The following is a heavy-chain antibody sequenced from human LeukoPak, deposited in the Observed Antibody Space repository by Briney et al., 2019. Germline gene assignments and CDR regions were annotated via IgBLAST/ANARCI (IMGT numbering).Heavy chain of an antibody. CDR1: AFTFSSYG. Sequence: PGGSLRLSCAASAFTFSSYGMHWVRQAPGKGLDWVALISYDGINKYYADSVKGRFTISRDNSKNTLYLHMNSLRAEDTAVYYCAKTQGRYCSSTSCYSAGHAFDIWGQGTMATVSS. V-gene: IGHV3-30*18. D-gene: IGHD2-2*01. J-gene: IGHJ3*02. CDR2: ISYDGINK. CDR3: AKTQGRYCSSTSCYSAGHAFDI.